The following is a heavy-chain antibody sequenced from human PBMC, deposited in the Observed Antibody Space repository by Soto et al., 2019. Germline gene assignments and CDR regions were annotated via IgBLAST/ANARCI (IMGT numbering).Heavy chain of an antibody. CDR3: ARDKVRGVINDYDGMDV. D-gene: IGHD3-10*01. V-gene: IGHV1-69*18. J-gene: IGHJ6*02. CDR1: GGTFSNYA. Sequence: QVQLVQSGAEVKKPGSSVKVSCKASGGTFSNYAICWVRQAPGQGLEWMGRIIPMFGATNYAQEFQGRVTITADESTSTAYMELSSLRSEDTAVYYCARDKVRGVINDYDGMDVWGQGTTVTVSS. CDR2: IIPMFGAT.